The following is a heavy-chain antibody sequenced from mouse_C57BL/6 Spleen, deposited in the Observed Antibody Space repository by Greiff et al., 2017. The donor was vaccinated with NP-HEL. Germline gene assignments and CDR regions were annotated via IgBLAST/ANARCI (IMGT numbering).Heavy chain of an antibody. D-gene: IGHD2-4*01. CDR1: GYTFTDYN. V-gene: IGHV1-18*01. CDR2: INPNNGGT. J-gene: IGHJ2*01. Sequence: VQLQQSGPELVKPGASVKIPCKASGYTFTDYNMDWVKQSHGKSLEWIGDINPNNGGTIYNQKFKGKATLTVDKSSSTAYMELRSLTSEDTAVYYCARWGYDYDLYYFDYWGQGTTLTVSS. CDR3: ARWGYDYDLYYFDY.